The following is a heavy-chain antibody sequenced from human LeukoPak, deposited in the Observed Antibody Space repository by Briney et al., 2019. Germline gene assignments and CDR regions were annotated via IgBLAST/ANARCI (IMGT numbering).Heavy chain of an antibody. D-gene: IGHD3-10*01. CDR2: ISYDGSNK. CDR3: AGGPPMVRGVKFDY. J-gene: IGHJ4*02. V-gene: IGHV3-30*04. CDR1: GFTFSSYA. Sequence: GGSLRLSCAASGFTFSSYAMHWVRQAPGKGLEWVAVISYDGSNKYYADSVKGRFTISRDNSKNTLYLQMNSLRAEDTAVYYCAGGPPMVRGVKFDYWGQGTLVTVSS.